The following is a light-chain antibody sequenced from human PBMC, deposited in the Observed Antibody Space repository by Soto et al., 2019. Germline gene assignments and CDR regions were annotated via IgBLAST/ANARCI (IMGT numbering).Light chain of an antibody. Sequence: ILMTQSPALLSVSPGERVTLSCRASQSVSSSYLAWYQQKPGQAPRLLIYGASSRATGIPDRFSGSGSGTDFTLTITRLEPEDFAVYYCQQYGSSPWAFGQGTKVDIK. CDR1: QSVSSSY. V-gene: IGKV3-20*01. J-gene: IGKJ1*01. CDR2: GAS. CDR3: QQYGSSPWA.